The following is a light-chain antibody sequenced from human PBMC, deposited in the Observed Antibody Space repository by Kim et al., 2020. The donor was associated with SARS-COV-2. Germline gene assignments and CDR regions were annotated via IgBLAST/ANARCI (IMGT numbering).Light chain of an antibody. CDR3: QAWDSSTAVV. V-gene: IGLV3-1*01. J-gene: IGLJ2*01. Sequence: VSPGQTANITCSGDNLGDKYACWYQQKPGQCPVLVIYQAHKRPSGIPERFSGSNSENTATLTISGTQAMDEADYYCQAWDSSTAVVFGGGTQLTVL. CDR2: QAH. CDR1: NLGDKY.